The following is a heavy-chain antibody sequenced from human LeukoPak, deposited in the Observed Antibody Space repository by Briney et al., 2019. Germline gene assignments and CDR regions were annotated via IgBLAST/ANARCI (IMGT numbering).Heavy chain of an antibody. V-gene: IGHV3-23*01. CDR1: GFTFSSYA. CDR3: AKDVLVRYYDSSGYYCDY. D-gene: IGHD3-22*01. CDR2: ISTSGGTT. Sequence: GGSQRLSCAASGFTFSSYAMSWVRQAPGKGLEWVSGISTSGGTTYYADSVKGRFTISRDNSKNTLYLQMNSLRAEDTAVYYCAKDVLVRYYDSSGYYCDYWGQGTLVTVSS. J-gene: IGHJ4*02.